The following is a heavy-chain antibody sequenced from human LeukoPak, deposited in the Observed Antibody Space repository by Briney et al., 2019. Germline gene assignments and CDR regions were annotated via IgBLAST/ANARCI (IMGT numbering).Heavy chain of an antibody. CDR2: ISGSGGST. CDR3: AKDLSIAAAGTLLFDY. Sequence: GGSLRPSCAASGFTFSSYAMSWVRQAPGKGLEWVSAISGSGGSTYYADSVKGRFTISRDNSKNTLYLQMNSLRAEDTAVYYCAKDLSIAAAGTLLFDYWGQGTLVTVSS. D-gene: IGHD6-13*01. CDR1: GFTFSSYA. J-gene: IGHJ4*02. V-gene: IGHV3-23*01.